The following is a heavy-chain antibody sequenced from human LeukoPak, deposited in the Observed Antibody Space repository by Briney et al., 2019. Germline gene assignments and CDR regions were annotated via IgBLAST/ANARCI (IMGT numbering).Heavy chain of an antibody. D-gene: IGHD2-2*02. CDR1: GYTFTSYA. V-gene: IGHV1-3*01. J-gene: IGHJ4*02. CDR3: ARSFVRDRGYCSSTSCYSFDY. Sequence: ASVKVSCKASGYTFTSYAMHWVRQAPGQRLEWMGWINAGNGNTKYSRKFQGRVTITRDTSASTAYMELSSLRSEDTAVYYCARSFVRDRGYCSSTSCYSFDYWGQGTLVTVSS. CDR2: INAGNGNT.